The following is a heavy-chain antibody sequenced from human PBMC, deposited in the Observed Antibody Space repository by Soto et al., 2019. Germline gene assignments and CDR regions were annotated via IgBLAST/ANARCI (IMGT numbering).Heavy chain of an antibody. V-gene: IGHV1-69*01. CDR1: GDTFNSYA. CDR3: ASVGYCNTNRCLFHYYHFGKDV. J-gene: IGHJ6*02. CDR2: IIPIFHTS. D-gene: IGHD2-15*01. Sequence: QVQLVQSGAEVKKPGSSVKVSCKASGDTFNSYAISWVRQAPGQGLEWMGGIIPIFHTSNYAQKFPARVTMNADESANTAYMQLSGLKSEDTGVYYCASVGYCNTNRCLFHYYHFGKDVWGQGTTVSVS.